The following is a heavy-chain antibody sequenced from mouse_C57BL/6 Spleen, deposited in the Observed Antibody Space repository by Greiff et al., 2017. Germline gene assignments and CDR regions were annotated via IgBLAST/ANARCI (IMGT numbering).Heavy chain of an antibody. J-gene: IGHJ3*01. CDR3: AADYGSSYVFAY. V-gene: IGHV14-2*01. CDR2: IDPEDGET. D-gene: IGHD1-1*01. CDR1: GFNIKDYY. Sequence: VQLQQSGAELVKPGASVKLSCTASGFNIKDYYMHWVKQRTEQGLEWIGRIDPEDGETKYAPKFKGKATITADTSSNTAYLQLSSLTSEDTAVYYCAADYGSSYVFAYWGQGTLVTVSA.